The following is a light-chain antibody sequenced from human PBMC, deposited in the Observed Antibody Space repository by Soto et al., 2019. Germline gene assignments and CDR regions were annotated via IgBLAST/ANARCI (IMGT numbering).Light chain of an antibody. V-gene: IGLV2-14*01. J-gene: IGLJ3*02. CDR1: SSDVGGYNY. Sequence: QSVLTQPASVSGSPGQSITISCTGTSSDVGGYNYVSWYQQHPGNAPKLMIYDVSNRPSGVSNRFSGSKSCNTASLTISGLQAEDEDDYYCSSYTSSSPRVFGGGTKLTVL. CDR3: SSYTSSSPRV. CDR2: DVS.